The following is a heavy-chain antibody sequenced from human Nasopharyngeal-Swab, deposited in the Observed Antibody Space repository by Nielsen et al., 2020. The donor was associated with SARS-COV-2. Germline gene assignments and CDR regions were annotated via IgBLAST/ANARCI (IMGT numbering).Heavy chain of an antibody. V-gene: IGHV3-73*01. CDR1: GFIFSASA. J-gene: IGHJ4*02. CDR2: IGDKDHNYAT. CDR3: TTDFYFDY. Sequence: GESLKIYCAASGFIFSASAMHWVRQAPEKGLEWLGRIGDKDHNYATTYGASVKGRFTISRDDSKNTAFLQMDSLKTEDTALYYCTTDFYFDYWGQGTLVTVSS.